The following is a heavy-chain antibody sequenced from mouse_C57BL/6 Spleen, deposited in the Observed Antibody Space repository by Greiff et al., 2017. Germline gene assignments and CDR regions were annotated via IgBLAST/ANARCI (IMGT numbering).Heavy chain of an antibody. CDR3: TRDGVRRYDKGC. CDR2: ISSGGDYI. Sequence: EVKVVESGAGLVKPGGSLKLSCAASGFTFSSYAMSWVRQTPEKRLEWVAYISSGGDYIYYADTVKGRFTISRDNARNTLYLQMSSLKSEDTAMYYCTRDGVRRYDKGCWGQGTSVTVAS. V-gene: IGHV5-9-1*02. D-gene: IGHD2-14*01. J-gene: IGHJ4*01. CDR1: GFTFSSYA.